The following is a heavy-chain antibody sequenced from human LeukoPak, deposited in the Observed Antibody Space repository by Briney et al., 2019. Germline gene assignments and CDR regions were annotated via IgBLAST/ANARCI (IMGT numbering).Heavy chain of an antibody. Sequence: GGSLRLSCAASGFTVSSNYMSWVRQAPGKGLEWVSVIYSGGSTYYADSVKGRFTISRDNSKNTLYLQMNSLRAEDTAVYYCAKDWGVVVVFYYFDYWGQGTLVTVSS. CDR2: IYSGGST. V-gene: IGHV3-53*01. CDR1: GFTVSSNY. CDR3: AKDWGVVVVFYYFDY. J-gene: IGHJ4*02. D-gene: IGHD3-22*01.